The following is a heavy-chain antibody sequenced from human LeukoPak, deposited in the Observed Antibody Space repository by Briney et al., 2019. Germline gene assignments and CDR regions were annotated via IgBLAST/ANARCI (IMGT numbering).Heavy chain of an antibody. V-gene: IGHV4-30-2*03. D-gene: IGHD1-26*01. J-gene: IGHJ6*03. CDR2: IYHSGST. Sequence: VKPSQTLSLTCTVSGGSISSGGYYWSWIRQPPGKGLEWIGYIYHSGSTYYNPSLKSRVTISVDTSKNQFSLKLSSVTAADTAVYYCARHGRGGWELPTDAYYYYYYMDVWGKGTTVTVSS. CDR3: ARHGRGGWELPTDAYYYYYYMDV. CDR1: GGSISSGGYY.